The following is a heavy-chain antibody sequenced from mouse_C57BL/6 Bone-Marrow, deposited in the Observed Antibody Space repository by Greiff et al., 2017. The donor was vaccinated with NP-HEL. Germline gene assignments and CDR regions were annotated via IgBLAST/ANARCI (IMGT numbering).Heavy chain of an antibody. D-gene: IGHD2-4*01. J-gene: IGHJ4*01. CDR3: TTYDYDVDYAMDY. CDR2: IDPENGDT. Sequence: VQLKESGAELVRPGASVKLSCTASGFNIKDDYMHWVKQRPEQGLEWIGWIDPENGDTEYASKFQGKATITADTSSNTAYLQLSGLTSEDTAVYYCTTYDYDVDYAMDYWGQGTSVTVSS. CDR1: GFNIKDDY. V-gene: IGHV14-4*01.